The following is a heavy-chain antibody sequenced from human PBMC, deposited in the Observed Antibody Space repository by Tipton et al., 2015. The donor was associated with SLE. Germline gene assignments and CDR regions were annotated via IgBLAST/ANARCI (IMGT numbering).Heavy chain of an antibody. CDR2: IYSGGST. CDR3: ARDWLTGGEFDY. J-gene: IGHJ4*02. V-gene: IGHV3-53*01. CDR1: GGSISSNY. Sequence: SLRLSCTVSGGSISSNYMSWVRQAPGKGLEWVSVIYSGGSTYYADSVKGRFTISRDNSKNTLYLQMNSLRAEDTAVYYCARDWLTGGEFDYWGQGTLVTVSS. D-gene: IGHD7-27*01.